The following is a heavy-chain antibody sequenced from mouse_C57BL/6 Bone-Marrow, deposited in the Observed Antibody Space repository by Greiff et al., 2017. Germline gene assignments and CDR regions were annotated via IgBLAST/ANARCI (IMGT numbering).Heavy chain of an antibody. D-gene: IGHD6-1*01. Sequence: EVKVVESGGGLVQSGRSLRLSCATSGFTFSDFYMAWVRQAPGKGLEWIAASRNKANDYTTAYSASVKGRFIVSRDTSQSILYLQMNALRAEDTAIYYCARAADCAVDAMDYWGQGTSVTVSS. J-gene: IGHJ4*01. CDR2: SRNKANDYTT. V-gene: IGHV7-1*01. CDR3: ARAADCAVDAMDY. CDR1: GFTFSDFY.